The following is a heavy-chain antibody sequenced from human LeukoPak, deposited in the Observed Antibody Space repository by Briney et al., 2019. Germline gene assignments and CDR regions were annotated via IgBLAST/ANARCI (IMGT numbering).Heavy chain of an antibody. Sequence: PSQTLSLTCTVSGGSISSGGYYWSWIRQHPGKGLEWIGYIYYSGSTYYNPSLKSRVTISVDTSKNQFSLKLSSVTAADTAVYYCARFTVVNPVSWFDPWGQGTLVTVSS. J-gene: IGHJ5*02. CDR3: ARFTVVNPVSWFDP. CDR1: GGSISSGGYY. CDR2: IYYSGST. V-gene: IGHV4-31*03. D-gene: IGHD4-23*01.